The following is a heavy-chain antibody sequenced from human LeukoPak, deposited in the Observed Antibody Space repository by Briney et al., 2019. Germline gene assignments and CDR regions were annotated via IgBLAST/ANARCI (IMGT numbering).Heavy chain of an antibody. J-gene: IGHJ4*02. CDR1: GFTFSSYW. D-gene: IGHD1-7*01. CDR3: ARVNSWNYRDYFDY. Sequence: GGSLRLSCAASGFTFSSYWMTWVRQAPGKGLEWVANIKQDGSEKYYVDSVKGRFTISRDNAKNSLYLQMNSLRAEDTAVYYCARVNSWNYRDYFDYWGQGTLVTVSS. V-gene: IGHV3-7*01. CDR2: IKQDGSEK.